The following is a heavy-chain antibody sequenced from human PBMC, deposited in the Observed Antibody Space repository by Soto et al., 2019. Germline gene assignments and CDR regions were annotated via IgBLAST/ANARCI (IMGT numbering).Heavy chain of an antibody. CDR2: INAGNGNT. CDR1: GYTFTSYA. CDR3: ARVLSYYYYMDV. J-gene: IGHJ6*03. Sequence: ASVKVSCKASGYTFTSYAMHWVRQAPGQRLEWMGWINAGNGNTKYSQKFQGRVTITRDTSASTAYMELSSLRSEDTAVYYCARVLSYYYYMDVWGKGTAVTVSS. V-gene: IGHV1-3*01. D-gene: IGHD3-9*01.